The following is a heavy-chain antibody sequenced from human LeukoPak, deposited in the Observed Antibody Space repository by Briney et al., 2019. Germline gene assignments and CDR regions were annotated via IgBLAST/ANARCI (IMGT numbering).Heavy chain of an antibody. CDR1: GGSISSYY. J-gene: IGHJ5*02. V-gene: IGHV4-59*01. CDR3: AREFYTALRS. Sequence: PSETLSLTCSVSGGSISSYYWSWIRQPPGKGLEWIGYISYSGSTNYNPSLKSRVTISVDTSKNQFSLKLSSVTAAYTAVYYCAREFYTALRSWGQGTLVTVSS. CDR2: ISYSGST. D-gene: IGHD2-2*02.